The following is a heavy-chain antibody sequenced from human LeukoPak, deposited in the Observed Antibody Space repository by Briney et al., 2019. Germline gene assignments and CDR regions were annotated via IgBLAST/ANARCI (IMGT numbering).Heavy chain of an antibody. CDR2: ISGSGGST. CDR1: GFTFSGYA. Sequence: GGSLRLSCAASGFTFSGYAMSWVRQAPGKGLEWVSAISGSGGSTYYADSVKGRFTISRDISKNTLYLRMNSLRAEDTAVYYCAKNVGSGSYYKMGFDPWGQGTLVTVSS. J-gene: IGHJ5*02. V-gene: IGHV3-23*01. D-gene: IGHD3-10*01. CDR3: AKNVGSGSYYKMGFDP.